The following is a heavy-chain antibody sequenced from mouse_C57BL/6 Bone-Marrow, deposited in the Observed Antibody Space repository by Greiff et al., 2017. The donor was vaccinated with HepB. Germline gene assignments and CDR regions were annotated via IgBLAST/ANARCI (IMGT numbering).Heavy chain of an antibody. CDR1: GFTFSDYY. Sequence: EVHLVESEGGLVQPGSSMKLSCTASGFTFSDYYTAWVRQVPEKGLEWVANINYDGSSTYYLDSLKSRFIISRDNAKNILYLQMSSLKSEDTATYYCARDKGTGYFDYWGQGTTLTVSS. V-gene: IGHV5-16*01. J-gene: IGHJ2*01. CDR3: ARDKGTGYFDY. CDR2: INYDGSST. D-gene: IGHD1-3*01.